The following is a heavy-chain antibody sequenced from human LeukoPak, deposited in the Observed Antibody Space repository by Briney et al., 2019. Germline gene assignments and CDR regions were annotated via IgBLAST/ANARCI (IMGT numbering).Heavy chain of an antibody. CDR1: GFTFNIYA. Sequence: PGGSLRLSCAASGFTFNIYAMNWVRQAPGKGLEWVSPIGGSGGSTYYADSVKGRFTISRDNSKNTLYLQMNTLKTEDTAVYYCTTEDRSGPTPDYWGQGTLVTVSS. J-gene: IGHJ4*02. CDR2: IGGSGGST. D-gene: IGHD2-15*01. V-gene: IGHV3-23*01. CDR3: TTEDRSGPTPDY.